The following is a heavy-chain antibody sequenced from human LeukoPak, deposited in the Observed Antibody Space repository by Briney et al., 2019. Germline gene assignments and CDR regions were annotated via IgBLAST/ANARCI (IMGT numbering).Heavy chain of an antibody. J-gene: IGHJ6*02. CDR1: GFTFSSYD. Sequence: GGSLRLSCAASGFTFSSYDMHWVRQATGKGLEWVSAIGTAGDTYYPGSVKGRFTISRENAKNSLYLQMNSLRAGDTAVYYCARGVPAAWVGRLQYYGMDVWGQGTTVTVSS. CDR2: IGTAGDT. V-gene: IGHV3-13*01. CDR3: ARGVPAAWVGRLQYYGMDV. D-gene: IGHD2-2*01.